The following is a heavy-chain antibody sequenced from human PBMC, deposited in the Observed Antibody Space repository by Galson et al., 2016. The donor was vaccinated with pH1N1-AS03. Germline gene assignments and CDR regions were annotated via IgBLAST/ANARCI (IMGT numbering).Heavy chain of an antibody. CDR2: ISSSGNYN. CDR3: ARSRSPDYYDSSTYRPDAFDI. CDR1: GFTFSSYS. Sequence: SLRLSCAASGFTFSSYSMSWVRQAPGTGLEWVSSISSSGNYNYYADSVKGRFTVSRDNAMNSLYLQMNSLRAEDTALYYCARSRSPDYYDSSTYRPDAFDIWGQGTMVTVSS. V-gene: IGHV3-21*01. J-gene: IGHJ3*02. D-gene: IGHD3-22*01.